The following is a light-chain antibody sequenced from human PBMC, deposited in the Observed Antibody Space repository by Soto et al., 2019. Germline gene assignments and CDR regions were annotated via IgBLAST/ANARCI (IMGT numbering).Light chain of an antibody. Sequence: EIVLTQSPGTLSLSPGERATLSCRARQSVSSSYLAWYQQKPGQAPRLLIYGASRRAAGIPDRFSGSGSGTEFTYTITRLEPVDFAVYYCHQYGSSPPFAFGQGTRMEIK. CDR2: GAS. CDR1: QSVSSSY. J-gene: IGKJ5*01. V-gene: IGKV3-20*01. CDR3: HQYGSSPPFA.